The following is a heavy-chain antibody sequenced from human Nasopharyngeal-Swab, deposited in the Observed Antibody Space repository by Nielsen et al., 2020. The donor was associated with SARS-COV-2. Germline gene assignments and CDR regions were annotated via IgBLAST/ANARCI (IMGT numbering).Heavy chain of an antibody. V-gene: IGHV3-21*01. CDR1: GFTFSSYS. CDR3: ARVSGTQSIYYYYGMDV. CDR2: ISSSSYI. J-gene: IGHJ6*02. D-gene: IGHD1-1*01. Sequence: GGSPRLSCAASGFTFSSYSMNWVRQAPGKGLEWVSSISSSSYIYYADSVKGRFTISRDNAKNSLYLQMNSLRAEDTAVYYCARVSGTQSIYYYYGMDVWGQGTTVTVSS.